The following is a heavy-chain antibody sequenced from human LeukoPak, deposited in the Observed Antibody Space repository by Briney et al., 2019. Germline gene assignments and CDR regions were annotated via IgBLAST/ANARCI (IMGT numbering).Heavy chain of an antibody. Sequence: PGGSLRLSCAASGFTLSTYIMNWVRQAPGKGPVWVSRINNDGSGTTYADSVKGRFTISRDDAKNTLYLQMNSLRAEDTAVYYCVRGGESTWSWGQGTLVTVSS. V-gene: IGHV3-74*01. CDR3: VRGGESTWS. J-gene: IGHJ5*02. CDR1: GFTLSTYI. D-gene: IGHD2-15*01. CDR2: INNDGSGT.